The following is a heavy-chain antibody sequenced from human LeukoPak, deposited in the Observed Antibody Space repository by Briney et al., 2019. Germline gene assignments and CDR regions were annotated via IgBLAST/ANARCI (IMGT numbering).Heavy chain of an antibody. V-gene: IGHV3-74*01. CDR2: INSDGSST. J-gene: IGHJ4*02. Sequence: PGGSLRLSGAASGFTFSSYWMHWVRQAPGKGLVWVSRINSDGSSTSYADSVKGRFTISRDNAKNTLYLQMNSLRAEDTAVYYCAKHRGYFYGSGSYDGYWGQGTLVTVSS. D-gene: IGHD3-10*01. CDR1: GFTFSSYW. CDR3: AKHRGYFYGSGSYDGY.